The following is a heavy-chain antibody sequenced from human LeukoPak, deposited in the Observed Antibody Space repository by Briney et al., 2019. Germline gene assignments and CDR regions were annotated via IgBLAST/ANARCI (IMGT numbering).Heavy chain of an antibody. D-gene: IGHD1-26*01. CDR3: TRGSQWELLGSCDY. CDR1: GFTFSSYW. J-gene: IGHJ4*02. V-gene: IGHV3-48*04. Sequence: GGSLRLSCAASGFTFSSYWMSWVRQAPGKGLEWVSYINRTSSSAHYADSVKGRFTISRDNAKNSVYLQMNSLRAEDTAVYYCTRGSQWELLGSCDYWGQGTLVSVSS. CDR2: INRTSSSA.